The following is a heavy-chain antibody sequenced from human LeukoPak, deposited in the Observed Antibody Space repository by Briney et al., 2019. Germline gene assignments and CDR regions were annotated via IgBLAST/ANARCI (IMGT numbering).Heavy chain of an antibody. J-gene: IGHJ4*02. CDR3: ARLGDCGHDCYSHDY. V-gene: IGHV4-59*08. CDR2: IYYNGDT. D-gene: IGHD2-21*01. Sequence: SETLSLTCIVSGGSISGYHWGWVRQPPGKGLEYISFIYYNGDTNYNPSLKTRVTMSVDTSKNQFSLKLSSVTAADTAVYYCARLGDCGHDCYSHDYWGQGTLVTVSS. CDR1: GGSISGYH.